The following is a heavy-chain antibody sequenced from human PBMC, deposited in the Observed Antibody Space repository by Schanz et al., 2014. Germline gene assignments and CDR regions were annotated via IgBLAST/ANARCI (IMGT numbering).Heavy chain of an antibody. V-gene: IGHV1-69*02. CDR3: ATNSPFRMVRGSNAFDA. Sequence: QVQLVQSAPEVKKPGASVKVSCKASGGTFSSSTLTWVRQAPGQGLEWMGRIIPILDKTNYAQKFQGRVTMTEDTSTETAYMELSGLRSGDTAVYYCATNSPFRMVRGSNAFDAWGQGTMVTVSS. J-gene: IGHJ3*01. CDR1: GGTFSSST. CDR2: IIPILDKT. D-gene: IGHD3-10*01.